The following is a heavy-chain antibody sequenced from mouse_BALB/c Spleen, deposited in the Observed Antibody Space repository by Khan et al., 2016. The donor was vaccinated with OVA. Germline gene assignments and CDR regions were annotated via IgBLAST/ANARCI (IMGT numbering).Heavy chain of an antibody. CDR2: FDPETGDT. CDR3: TRRMDY. V-gene: IGHV1-15*01. Sequence: QVQLQQSGAELVRPGASVTLSCKASGYTFSDYEMHWVKQTPVHGLEWIGTFDPETGDTAYNQKFKGKATLTADKSSSTAYMELRSLTSEDSAYYCGTRRMDYWGQGTSVTVSS. J-gene: IGHJ4*01. CDR1: GYTFSDYE.